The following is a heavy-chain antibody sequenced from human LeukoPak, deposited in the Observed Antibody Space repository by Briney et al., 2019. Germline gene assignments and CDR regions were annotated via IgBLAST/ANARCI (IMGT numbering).Heavy chain of an antibody. D-gene: IGHD2-15*01. CDR2: ISWNSGSI. CDR1: GFTFDDYA. CDR3: ARDFAAAVG. Sequence: PGRSLRLSCAASGFTFDDYAMHWVRQAPGKGLEWVSGISWNSGSIGYADSVRGRFIVSRDNAKNSVFLQMNSLGVEDTAIYYCARDFAAAVGWGQGTLVTVSS. J-gene: IGHJ4*02. V-gene: IGHV3-9*01.